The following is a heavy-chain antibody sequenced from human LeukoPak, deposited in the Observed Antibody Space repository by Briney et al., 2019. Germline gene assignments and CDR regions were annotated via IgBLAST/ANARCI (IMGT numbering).Heavy chain of an antibody. Sequence: SETLSLTCAVYGGSFSGYYWSWIRLPPGKGLEWIGEINHSGSTNYNPSLKSRVTISVDTSKNQFSLKLSSVTAADTAVYYCASRVGIAAAGTWHFQHWGQGTLVTVSS. J-gene: IGHJ1*01. CDR3: ASRVGIAAAGTWHFQH. V-gene: IGHV4-34*01. CDR1: GGSFSGYY. CDR2: INHSGST. D-gene: IGHD6-13*01.